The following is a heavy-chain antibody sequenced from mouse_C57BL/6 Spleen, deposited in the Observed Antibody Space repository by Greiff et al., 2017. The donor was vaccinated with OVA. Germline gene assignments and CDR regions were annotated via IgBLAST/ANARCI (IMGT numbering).Heavy chain of an antibody. D-gene: IGHD1-1*01. Sequence: EVQRVESGTVLARPGASVKMSCKTSGYTFTSYWMHWVKQRPGQGLEWIGAIYPGNSDTSYNQQFKGKAKLTAVTAASTAYMELSSLTNEDSAVYYCTKTTVVPHYFDYWGQGTTLTVSS. CDR1: GYTFTSYW. J-gene: IGHJ2*01. CDR2: IYPGNSDT. V-gene: IGHV1-5*01. CDR3: TKTTVVPHYFDY.